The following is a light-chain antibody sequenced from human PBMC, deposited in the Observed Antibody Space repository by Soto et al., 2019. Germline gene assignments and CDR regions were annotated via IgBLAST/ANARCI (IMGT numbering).Light chain of an antibody. CDR2: LNSDGSH. J-gene: IGLJ3*02. Sequence: QPVLTQSPSASASLGASVKLTCTLSSGHSSYAIAWHQQQPEKGPRYLMKLNSDGSHSKGDGIPDRFSGSSSGAERYLTISSLQSEDEADYYCQTWCTGIPWVFGGGTKVTV. V-gene: IGLV4-69*01. CDR3: QTWCTGIPWV. CDR1: SGHSSYA.